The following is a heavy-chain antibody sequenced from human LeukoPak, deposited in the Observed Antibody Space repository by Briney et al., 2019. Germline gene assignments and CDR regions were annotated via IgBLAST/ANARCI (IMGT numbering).Heavy chain of an antibody. CDR1: GFTFSSYG. J-gene: IGHJ6*03. D-gene: IGHD2-2*01. V-gene: IGHV3-33*01. Sequence: GGSLRLSCAASGFTFSSYGMHWVRQAPGKGLEWVAVIWYDGSNKYYADSVKGRFTISRDNSKNTLYLQMNSLRAEDTAVYYCARDRFVVVPAASYYYYMDVWGKGTRSPSP. CDR3: ARDRFVVVPAASYYYYMDV. CDR2: IWYDGSNK.